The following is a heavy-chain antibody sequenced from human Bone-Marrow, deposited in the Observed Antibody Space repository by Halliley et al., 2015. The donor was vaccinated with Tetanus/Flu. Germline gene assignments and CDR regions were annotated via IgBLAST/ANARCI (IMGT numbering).Heavy chain of an antibody. V-gene: IGHV3-30*03. J-gene: IGHJ3*02. D-gene: IGHD2-2*01. Sequence: AVISNDGSTTYHAVSVKGRLTISRDNSKNSLYLQMNSLRVEDTAVYLCAMENKPVAPMCYDMWGQGTIVAVSS. CDR3: AMENKPVAPMCYDM. CDR2: ISNDGSTT.